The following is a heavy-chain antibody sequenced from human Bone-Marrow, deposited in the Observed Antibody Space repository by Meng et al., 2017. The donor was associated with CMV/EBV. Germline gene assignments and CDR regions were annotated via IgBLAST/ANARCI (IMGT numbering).Heavy chain of an antibody. CDR3: ASPIVVVPAALAGAYGMDV. CDR2: ISSSGSTI. Sequence: SCKASGYTFSDYYMSWIRQAPGKGLEWVSYISSSGSTIYYADSVKGRFTISRDNAKNSLYLQMNSLRAEDTAVYYCASPIVVVPAALAGAYGMDVWGQGTTVTVSS. D-gene: IGHD2-2*01. V-gene: IGHV3-11*01. CDR1: GYTFSDYY. J-gene: IGHJ6*02.